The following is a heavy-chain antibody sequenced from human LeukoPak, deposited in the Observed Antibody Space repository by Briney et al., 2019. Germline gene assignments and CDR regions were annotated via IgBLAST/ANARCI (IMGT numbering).Heavy chain of an antibody. CDR3: ARDRGNYDFWSGYYMDWFDP. Sequence: SETLSLTCTVSGYSISSGYYWGWIRQPPGKGLEWIGSIHHSGSTYYNPSLKSRVTISVDTSKNQFSLKLSSVTAADTAVYYCARDRGNYDFWSGYYMDWFDPWGRGTLVTVSS. D-gene: IGHD3-3*01. J-gene: IGHJ5*02. V-gene: IGHV4-38-2*02. CDR1: GYSISSGYY. CDR2: IHHSGST.